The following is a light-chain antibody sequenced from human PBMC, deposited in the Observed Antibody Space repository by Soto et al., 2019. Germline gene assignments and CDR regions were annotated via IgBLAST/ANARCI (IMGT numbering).Light chain of an antibody. CDR2: GAS. CDR3: QQYGSSPLT. V-gene: IGKV1-39*01. CDR1: HKVVFY. J-gene: IGKJ4*01. Sequence: DIHMTQSPSSRSASVSGAVTITCRASHKVVFYLNWYQQKPGTAPKVLISGASSLQRGVPSRFSGSGSGTDFTLTISRLEPEDFAVYYCQQYGSSPLTFGGGTKVDIK.